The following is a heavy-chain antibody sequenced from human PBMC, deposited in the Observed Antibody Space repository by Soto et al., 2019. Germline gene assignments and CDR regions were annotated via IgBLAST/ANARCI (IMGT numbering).Heavy chain of an antibody. D-gene: IGHD1-1*01. CDR1: GFTFNEYY. CDR3: ARSGDNYNLLDY. V-gene: IGHV3-11*06. J-gene: IGHJ4*02. Sequence: PGGSLRLSCAASGFTFNEYYMSWIRQAPGKGLEWISYSSNSGTFARYADSVKGRFSISRDNAKNSLYLQINSLRGDDTAIYYCARSGDNYNLLDYWGQGTPVIVSS. CDR2: SSNSGTFA.